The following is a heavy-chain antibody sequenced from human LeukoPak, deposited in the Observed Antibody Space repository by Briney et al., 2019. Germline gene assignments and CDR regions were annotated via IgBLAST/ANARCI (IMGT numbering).Heavy chain of an antibody. CDR1: GGSISSSSYY. CDR3: ARGKNVNKRYYYDSSGYPRNRYYYYGMDV. Sequence: SETLSLTCTVSGGSISSSSYYWGWIRQPPGKGLEWIGSIYFSGSTYYNPSLKSRVTISVDTSKNQFSLKLSSVTAADTAVYYCARGKNVNKRYYYDSSGYPRNRYYYYGMDVWGQGTTVTVSS. D-gene: IGHD3-22*01. J-gene: IGHJ6*02. V-gene: IGHV4-39*01. CDR2: IYFSGST.